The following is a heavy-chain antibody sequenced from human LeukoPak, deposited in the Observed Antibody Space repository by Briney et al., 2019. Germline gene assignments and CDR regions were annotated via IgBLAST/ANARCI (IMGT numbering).Heavy chain of an antibody. CDR2: ISSSSSYI. V-gene: IGHV3-21*01. CDR3: ARGLGIYYYYMDV. CDR1: GFTFSGYS. D-gene: IGHD1-14*01. Sequence: GGSLRLSCAASGFTFSGYSMNWVRQAPGKGLEWVSSISSSSSYIYYADSVKGRFTISRDNAKNSLYLQMNSLRAEDTAVYYCARGLGIYYYYMDVWGKGTTVTVSS. J-gene: IGHJ6*03.